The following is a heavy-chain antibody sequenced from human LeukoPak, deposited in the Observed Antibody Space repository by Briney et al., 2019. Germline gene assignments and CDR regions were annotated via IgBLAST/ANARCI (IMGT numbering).Heavy chain of an antibody. CDR3: ARELDLYFFDY. CDR2: TNPNSGGT. Sequence: ASVKVSCKASGYTFIGYYIYWVRQAPGQGLEWMGWTNPNSGGTNYAQNFQGRVTMTRDTSISTAYMELSRLTSDDTAVYYCARELDLYFFDYWGQGTLVTVSS. J-gene: IGHJ4*02. CDR1: GYTFIGYY. D-gene: IGHD3-9*01. V-gene: IGHV1-2*02.